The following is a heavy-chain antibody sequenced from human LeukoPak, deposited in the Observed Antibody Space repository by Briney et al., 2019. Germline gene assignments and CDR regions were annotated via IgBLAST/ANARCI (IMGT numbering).Heavy chain of an antibody. CDR1: GYTFTNYW. J-gene: IGHJ5*02. CDR3: ARITSGPWNWFDH. Sequence: GESLKISCKVSGYTFTNYWLAWVRHVPGKGLEYMGIIYPDDSDTTYSPSFQGQVTISADKSINTVFLEWSSLRPSDTAIYYCARITSGPWNWFDHWGQGTLVTVSS. V-gene: IGHV5-51*01. D-gene: IGHD3-16*01. CDR2: IYPDDSDT.